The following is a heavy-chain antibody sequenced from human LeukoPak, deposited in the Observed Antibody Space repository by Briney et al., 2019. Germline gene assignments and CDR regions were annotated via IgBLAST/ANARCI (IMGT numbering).Heavy chain of an antibody. D-gene: IGHD2-2*01. CDR1: GGSISSGGYY. J-gene: IGHJ6*01. Sequence: ASETLSLTCTVSGGSISSGGYYWSWIRQHPGKGLEWIGYIYYSGSTYYNPSLKGRVTISVDTSKNQFSLKLSSVTAADTAVYYCARGYCSSTSCYPMNVWGQGTTVTVSS. CDR2: IYYSGST. CDR3: ARGYCSSTSCYPMNV. V-gene: IGHV4-31*03.